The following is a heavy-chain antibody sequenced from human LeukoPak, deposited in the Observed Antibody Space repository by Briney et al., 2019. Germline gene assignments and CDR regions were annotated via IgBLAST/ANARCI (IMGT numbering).Heavy chain of an antibody. CDR2: ISSSSSYI. V-gene: IGHV3-21*01. CDR3: ASDYGGAIDY. J-gene: IGHJ4*02. CDR1: VFTFSSYF. Sequence: PGGSLRLSCAPSVFTFSSYFMNWVRQAPGKGLEWVSSISSSSSYIYYADSVKGRFTISRDNAKNSLYLQMNSLRAEDTAVYYCASDYGGAIDYWGQGTLVTVSS. D-gene: IGHD4-23*01.